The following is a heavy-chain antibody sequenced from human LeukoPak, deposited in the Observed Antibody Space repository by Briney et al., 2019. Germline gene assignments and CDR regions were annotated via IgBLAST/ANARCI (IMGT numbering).Heavy chain of an antibody. CDR3: ARDLPLGGGWYFSEDDAFDI. CDR2: ISYDGSNK. CDR1: GFTFSSYA. Sequence: QPGGSLRLSCAASGFTFSSYAMHWVRQAPGKGLEWVAVISYDGSNKYYADSVKGRFTISRDNSKNTLYLQMYSLRAEDTAVYYCARDLPLGGGWYFSEDDAFDIWGQGTMVTVSS. J-gene: IGHJ3*02. D-gene: IGHD6-19*01. V-gene: IGHV3-30-3*01.